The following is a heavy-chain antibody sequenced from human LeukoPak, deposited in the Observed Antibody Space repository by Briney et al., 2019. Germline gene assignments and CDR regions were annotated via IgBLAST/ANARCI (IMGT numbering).Heavy chain of an antibody. Sequence: GGSLRLSCAASGFTFSSYWMSWVRQAPGKGLEWVANIKQDGSEKYYVDSVKGRFTISRDNAKNSLYLQMNSLRAEDTAVYYCAREGNGWCDGGNWFDPWGQGTLVTVSS. D-gene: IGHD6-19*01. CDR3: AREGNGWCDGGNWFDP. V-gene: IGHV3-7*03. CDR1: GFTFSSYW. CDR2: IKQDGSEK. J-gene: IGHJ5*02.